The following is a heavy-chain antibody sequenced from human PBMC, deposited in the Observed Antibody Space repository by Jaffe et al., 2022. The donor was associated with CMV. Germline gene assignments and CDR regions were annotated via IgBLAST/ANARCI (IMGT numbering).Heavy chain of an antibody. CDR2: IIPILGIA. CDR3: ARDRGAYCGGDCRGPFDY. V-gene: IGHV1-69*09. CDR1: GGTFSSYA. D-gene: IGHD2-21*02. J-gene: IGHJ4*02. Sequence: QVQLVQSGAEVKKPGSSVKVSCKASGGTFSSYAISWVRQAPGQGLEWMGRIIPILGIANYAQKFQGRVTITADKSTSTAYMELSSLRSEDTAVYYCARDRGAYCGGDCRGPFDYWGQGTLVTVSS.